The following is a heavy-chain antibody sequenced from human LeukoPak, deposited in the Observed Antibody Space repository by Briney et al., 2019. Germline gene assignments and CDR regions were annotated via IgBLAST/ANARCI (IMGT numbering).Heavy chain of an antibody. J-gene: IGHJ4*02. Sequence: GGPLRLSCAASGFTFSSYWMSWVRQAPGKGLEWVANIKQDGSEKYYVDSVKGRFTISRDNAKNSLYLQMNSLRAEDTAVYYCARGQYYYDSSGYYYENFDYWGQGTLVTVSS. D-gene: IGHD3-22*01. V-gene: IGHV3-7*01. CDR2: IKQDGSEK. CDR3: ARGQYYYDSSGYYYENFDY. CDR1: GFTFSSYW.